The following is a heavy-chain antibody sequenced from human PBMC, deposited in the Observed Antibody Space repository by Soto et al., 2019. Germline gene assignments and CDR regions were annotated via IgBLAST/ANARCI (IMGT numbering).Heavy chain of an antibody. Sequence: EVQLLESGGGLVQPGGSLRLSCAASGFTFSHYVMTWVRQAPGEGLEWVSVISGSGLTTYYADSVKGRFAISRDNSKNTVYLQMNSLRAEDTAVYYCAKGVLRYSDWSAEYFQYWGQGTLVTVSS. J-gene: IGHJ1*01. V-gene: IGHV3-23*01. D-gene: IGHD3-9*01. CDR3: AKGVLRYSDWSAEYFQY. CDR2: ISGSGLTT. CDR1: GFTFSHYV.